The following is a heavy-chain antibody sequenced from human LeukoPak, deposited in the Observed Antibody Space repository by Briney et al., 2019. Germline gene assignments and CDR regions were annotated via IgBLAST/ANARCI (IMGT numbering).Heavy chain of an antibody. CDR1: GFTFSKYW. V-gene: IGHV3-74*03. CDR3: AREEESMATITLDY. J-gene: IGHJ4*02. CDR2: IDIDGTYT. Sequence: PGGSLRLSCAASGFTFSKYWMHWVRQAAGKGLVWVSRIDIDGTYTTYADSVKGRFTISRDNAKNTVSLQMNNLRVEDTAIYYCAREEESMATITLDYWGLGTLVTVSS. D-gene: IGHD5-24*01.